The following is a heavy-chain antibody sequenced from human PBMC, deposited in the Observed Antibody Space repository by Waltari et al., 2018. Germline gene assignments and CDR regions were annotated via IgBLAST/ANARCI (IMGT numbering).Heavy chain of an antibody. CDR1: GGACSGYY. D-gene: IGHD4-17*01. V-gene: IGHV4-34*02. CDR2: IDHSGVT. CDR3: ALSRYGLASPKFDP. Sequence: QVQVQQWGAGLVKPSATLYLTCAVHGGACSGYYWSCPRQPPGKALECIGEIDHSGVTNYNPSLTSRATISVDTSRNQLSLKLTSVTAADTAIYYCALSRYGLASPKFDPWGQGTLVTVSS. J-gene: IGHJ5*02.